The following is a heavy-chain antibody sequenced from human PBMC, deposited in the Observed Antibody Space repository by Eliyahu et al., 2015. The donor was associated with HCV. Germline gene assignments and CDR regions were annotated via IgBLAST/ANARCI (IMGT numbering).Heavy chain of an antibody. D-gene: IGHD1-14*01. CDR3: ATTPQGYNNLYFDL. V-gene: IGHV3-30*03. J-gene: IGHJ2*01. CDR1: GLISFRSYG. CDR2: IPYDGSNK. Sequence: QAQLVESGGGVVQPGRSLRLSCXASGLISFRSYGMHWVRQAPGKGLEWVALIPYDGSNKEYADSVKGRFTISRDSSKKTLYLQMNSLRVEDTAVYFCATTPQGYNNLYFDLWGRGTLVTVSS.